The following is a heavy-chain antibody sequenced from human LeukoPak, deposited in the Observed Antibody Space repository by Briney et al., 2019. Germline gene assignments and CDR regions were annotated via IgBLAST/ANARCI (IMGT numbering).Heavy chain of an antibody. D-gene: IGHD6-19*01. Sequence: GGSLRLSCAASGFTVSSNYMSWVRQAPGKGLEWVSVIYSGGSTYYADSGKGRFTISRDNSKNTLYLQMNSLRAEDTAVYYCASSRRDSSGWYVHWGQGTLVTVSS. CDR3: ASSRRDSSGWYVH. J-gene: IGHJ5*02. CDR2: IYSGGST. V-gene: IGHV3-53*01. CDR1: GFTVSSNY.